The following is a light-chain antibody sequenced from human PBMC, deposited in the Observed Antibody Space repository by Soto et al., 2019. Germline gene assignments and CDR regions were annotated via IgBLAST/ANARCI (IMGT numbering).Light chain of an antibody. J-gene: IGKJ3*01. CDR3: QLYGRSSFT. CDR1: QSVISTTY. CDR2: GAS. Sequence: EIVLTQSPGTLSLSPGERATLSCRASQSVISTTYLAWYQQIPGQAPRLLIYGASSRATGIPDRFSGSGSGTDFTLTISRLEPEDFAEYYCQLYGRSSFTFGPGTKVDI. V-gene: IGKV3-20*01.